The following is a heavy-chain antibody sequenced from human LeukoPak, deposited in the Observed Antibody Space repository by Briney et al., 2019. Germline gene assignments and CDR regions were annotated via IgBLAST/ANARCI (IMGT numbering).Heavy chain of an antibody. CDR3: ARVHMGATGAFDS. D-gene: IGHD1-26*01. CDR2: ISSTSSSYI. Sequence: PGGSLRLSCAASGFTFMTYSMNWVRQAPGKGLEWVSSISSTSSSYIYYADSVKGRFTISRDNAKNSLYLQMNSLRAEDTAMYYCARVHMGATGAFDSWGQGTLVTVSS. V-gene: IGHV3-21*01. CDR1: GFTFMTYS. J-gene: IGHJ4*02.